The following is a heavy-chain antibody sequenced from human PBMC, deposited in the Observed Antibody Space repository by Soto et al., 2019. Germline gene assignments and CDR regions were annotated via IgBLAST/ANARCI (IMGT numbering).Heavy chain of an antibody. V-gene: IGHV3-7*02. Sequence: GGSLRLSCATSGLSFRTFWLNWVRQAPGRGLEWVANINQDGTEKYYVDSVKGRFTISRDNAQNSLYLQMNNLRAEDTAVYYCAKGPAIVLVPAAMNYYYGMDVWGQGTTVTVSS. CDR3: AKGPAIVLVPAAMNYYYGMDV. CDR1: GLSFRTFW. D-gene: IGHD2-2*01. CDR2: INQDGTEK. J-gene: IGHJ6*02.